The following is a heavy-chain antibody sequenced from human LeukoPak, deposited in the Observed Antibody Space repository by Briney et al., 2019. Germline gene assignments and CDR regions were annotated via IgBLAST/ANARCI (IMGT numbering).Heavy chain of an antibody. Sequence: PSETLSLTCTVSSGSISTSNYYWGWVRQPPGKALEWIGEINHSGRTNYRPSLKSRVTMSVDTSKNQFSLKVTSVTAADTAIYYCARVSGLNNFDSWGQGTLVTVSS. J-gene: IGHJ4*02. D-gene: IGHD1/OR15-1a*01. CDR2: INHSGRT. CDR1: SGSISTSNYY. V-gene: IGHV4-39*07. CDR3: ARVSGLNNFDS.